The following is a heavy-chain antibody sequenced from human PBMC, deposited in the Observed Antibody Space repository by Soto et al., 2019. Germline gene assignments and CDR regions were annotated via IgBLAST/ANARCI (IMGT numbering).Heavy chain of an antibody. Sequence: PGGSLRLSCAASGFTFTNYAMSWVRRAPGKGPEWVSGILGSGHTTFYADSVKGRFIVSRDNSKNTLSLQMNSLRAEDTAVYYCAKDPNTDYVGAFEFWGHGTMVTVSS. CDR2: ILGSGHTT. CDR3: AKDPNTDYVGAFEF. J-gene: IGHJ3*01. V-gene: IGHV3-23*01. D-gene: IGHD3-10*02. CDR1: GFTFTNYA.